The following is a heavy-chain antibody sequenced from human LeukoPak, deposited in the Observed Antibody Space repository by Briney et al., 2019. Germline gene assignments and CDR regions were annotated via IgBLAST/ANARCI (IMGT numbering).Heavy chain of an antibody. CDR1: GFTFSSYG. V-gene: IGHV3-30*18. CDR2: ISYDGSNK. CDR3: AKDGGLRYFDWSTQGISYYFDY. J-gene: IGHJ4*02. Sequence: GGSLRLSCAASGFTFSSYGMHWVRQAPGKELEWVAVISYDGSNKYYADSVKGRFTISRDNSKNTLYLQMNSLRAEDTAVYYCAKDGGLRYFDWSTQGISYYFDYWGQGTLVTVSS. D-gene: IGHD3-9*01.